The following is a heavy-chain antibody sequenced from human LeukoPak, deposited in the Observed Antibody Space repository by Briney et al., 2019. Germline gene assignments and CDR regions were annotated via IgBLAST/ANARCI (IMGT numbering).Heavy chain of an antibody. J-gene: IGHJ4*02. CDR3: ARISSIAARLAY. D-gene: IGHD6-6*01. CDR2: IYHSGST. Sequence: SETLSLTCTVSGYSISSGYYWGWIRQPPGKGLEWIGSIYHSGSTYYNPSLKSRVTISVDTSKNRFSLKLSSVTAADTAVYYCARISSIAARLAYWGQGTLVTVSS. CDR1: GYSISSGYY. V-gene: IGHV4-38-2*02.